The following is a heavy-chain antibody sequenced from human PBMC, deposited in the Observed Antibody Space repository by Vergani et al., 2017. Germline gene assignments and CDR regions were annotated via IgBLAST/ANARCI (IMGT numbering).Heavy chain of an antibody. CDR2: IIPIFGTA. V-gene: IGHV1-69*06. CDR3: ARDVGDIVVVVAASGGVSPYYYYGMDV. CDR1: GGTFSSYA. D-gene: IGHD2-15*01. Sequence: QVQLVQSGAEVKKPGSSVKVSCKASGGTFSSYAISWVRQAPGQGLEWMGGIIPIFGTANYAQKFQGRVTSTADKSTSTAYMELSSLRSEDTAVYYCARDVGDIVVVVAASGGVSPYYYYGMDVWGQGTTVTVSS. J-gene: IGHJ6*02.